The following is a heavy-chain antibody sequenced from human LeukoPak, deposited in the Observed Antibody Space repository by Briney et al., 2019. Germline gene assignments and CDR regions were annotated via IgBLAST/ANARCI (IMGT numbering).Heavy chain of an antibody. V-gene: IGHV3-30-3*01. D-gene: IGHD2-2*01. CDR1: GFTFSSYA. J-gene: IGHJ4*02. CDR2: ISYDGSNK. CDR3: AREGDVVVPAASSFDY. Sequence: PGRSLRLSCAASGFTFSSYAMHWVRQAPGKGLEWVAVISYDGSNKYYADSVKGRFTISRDNSKNTLYLQMNSLRAEDTAVYYCAREGDVVVPAASSFDYWGQGTLVTVSS.